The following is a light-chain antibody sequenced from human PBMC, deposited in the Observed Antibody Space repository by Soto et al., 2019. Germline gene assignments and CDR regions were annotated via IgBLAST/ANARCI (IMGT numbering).Light chain of an antibody. CDR2: EVS. CDR3: SSYAASNNLGV. J-gene: IGLJ2*01. V-gene: IGLV2-8*01. Sequence: QSALTQPPSASGSPGQSVTISCIGTSSDVGGYNNVSWYQQHPGKAPKLMIYEVSKRPSGVPDRFSGSKSGNTASLTVSGLQPEDEADYYCSSYAASNNLGVFGGGTKLTVL. CDR1: SSDVGGYNN.